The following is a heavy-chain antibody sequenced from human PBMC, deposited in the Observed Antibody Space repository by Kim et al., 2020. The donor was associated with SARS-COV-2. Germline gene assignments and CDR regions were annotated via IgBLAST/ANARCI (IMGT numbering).Heavy chain of an antibody. CDR3: ASALGH. CDR2: YTSGRT. Sequence: YTSGRTNYNPSLQSRVTMSVAMSKNQFSLKLSSVTAADTVVYYCASALGHWGQGTLVTVSS. D-gene: IGHD3-16*02. V-gene: IGHV4-4*07. J-gene: IGHJ4*02.